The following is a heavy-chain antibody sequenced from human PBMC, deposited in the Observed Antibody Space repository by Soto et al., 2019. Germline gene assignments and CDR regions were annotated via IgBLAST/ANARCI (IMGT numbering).Heavy chain of an antibody. CDR3: VREIFGVVIFDY. CDR2: ISSSSSYI. J-gene: IGHJ4*02. V-gene: IGHV3-21*01. D-gene: IGHD3-3*01. CDR1: GFTFSSYS. Sequence: GGSLRLSCAASGFTFSSYSMNWVRQAPGKGLEWVSSISSSSSYIYYADSVKGRFTISRDNAKNSLYLQMNSLRAEDTAVYYCVREIFGVVIFDYWGQGTLVTVSS.